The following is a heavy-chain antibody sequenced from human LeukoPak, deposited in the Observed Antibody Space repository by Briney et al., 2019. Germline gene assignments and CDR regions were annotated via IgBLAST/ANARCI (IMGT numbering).Heavy chain of an antibody. CDR1: GFTFDDYA. V-gene: IGHV3-23*03. D-gene: IGHD6-19*01. J-gene: IGHJ3*01. CDR2: IDSDGINS. Sequence: GGSLRLSCAASGFTFDDYAMHWVRQAPGKGLEWVSRIDSDGINSYYADSVKGRFTISRDYSKTTLYLQMNSLGAEDTAVYYCAREADYSSGYYDAFDVWGQGTLVTVSS. CDR3: AREADYSSGYYDAFDV.